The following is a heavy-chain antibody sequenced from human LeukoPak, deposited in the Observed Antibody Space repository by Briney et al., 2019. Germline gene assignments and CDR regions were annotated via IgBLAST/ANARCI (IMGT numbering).Heavy chain of an antibody. V-gene: IGHV1-58*02. Sequence: EAPVKVSCKASGFTFTSSAMQWVRQARGQRLEWIGWIVVGSGNTNYTQKFQERVTITRDMSTSTAYMELSSLRSEDTAVYYCAAVRRWGSYRYTDYWGQGTLVTVSS. J-gene: IGHJ4*02. CDR3: AAVRRWGSYRYTDY. D-gene: IGHD3-16*02. CDR2: IVVGSGNT. CDR1: GFTFTSSA.